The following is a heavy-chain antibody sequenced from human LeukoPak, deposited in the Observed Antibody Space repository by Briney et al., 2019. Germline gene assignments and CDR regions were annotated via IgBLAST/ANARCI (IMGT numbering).Heavy chain of an antibody. CDR3: ARVKQRLVRLLGRDTTYNYYYYMDV. V-gene: IGHV4-39*07. Sequence: SETLSLTCTVSGGSITSSSYYWGWIRQPPGKGLQWIGSIYYSGSTNYNPSLKSRVTISVDTSKNQFSLKLSSVTAADTAVYYCARVKQRLVRLLGRDTTYNYYYYMDVWGKGTTVTVSS. CDR2: IYYSGST. D-gene: IGHD6-13*01. J-gene: IGHJ6*03. CDR1: GGSITSSSYY.